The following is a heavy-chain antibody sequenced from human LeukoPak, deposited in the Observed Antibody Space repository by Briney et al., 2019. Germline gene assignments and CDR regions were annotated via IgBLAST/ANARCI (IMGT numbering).Heavy chain of an antibody. CDR1: GFTFSSYA. V-gene: IGHV3-23*01. Sequence: GGSLRLSCVVSGFTFSSYAMSWVRQAPGKGLEWVSAISGSGGSTCYADSVKGRFTISRDNSKNTLYLQMNSLRAEDTAVYYCAKCLSGYCSSTSCYKVDAFDIWGQGTMVTVSS. CDR3: AKCLSGYCSSTSCYKVDAFDI. D-gene: IGHD2-2*01. CDR2: ISGSGGST. J-gene: IGHJ3*02.